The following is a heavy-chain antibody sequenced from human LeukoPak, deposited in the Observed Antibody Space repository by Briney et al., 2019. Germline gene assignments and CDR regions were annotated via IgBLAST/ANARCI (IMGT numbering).Heavy chain of an antibody. J-gene: IGHJ6*02. V-gene: IGHV4-59*13. CDR2: LYNSGST. D-gene: IGHD6-13*01. CDR3: ARLSRIAAAGAYSYYSLDV. CDR1: RGSINNYG. Sequence: PSETLSLTCTVSRGSINNYGWTGIREPPGRGLEWIGDLYNSGSTSYNPSLNSRLTISADKSNKQFFLRLRSVTAADTAVYYCARLSRIAAAGAYSYYSLDVWGQGTTVTVSS.